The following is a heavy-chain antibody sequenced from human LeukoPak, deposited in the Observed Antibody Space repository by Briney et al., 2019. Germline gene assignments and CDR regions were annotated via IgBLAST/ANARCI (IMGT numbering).Heavy chain of an antibody. V-gene: IGHV3-21*01. D-gene: IGHD3-10*01. Sequence: PGGSLRLSCAASGFSVSGYSMNWVRQAPGKGLEWVSSISSSSSYIYYADSVKGRFTISRDNAKNSLYLQMNSLRAEDTAVYYCARDSVRVGYGSGSLPFYWGQGTLVTVSS. CDR2: ISSSSSYI. CDR1: GFSVSGYS. J-gene: IGHJ4*02. CDR3: ARDSVRVGYGSGSLPFY.